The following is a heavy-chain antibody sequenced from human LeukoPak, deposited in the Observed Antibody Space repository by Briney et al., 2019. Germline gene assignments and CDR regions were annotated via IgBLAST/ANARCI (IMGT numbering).Heavy chain of an antibody. Sequence: SETQSLTCAVYSGSFANYYWNWIRQPPGKGLEWIGEINHSGSTNYNPSLKSRVTISVDTSKNHFSLRLSSVTAADTAVYYCASFSSGSGSLDYWGQGTLVTVSS. CDR2: INHSGST. CDR3: ASFSSGSGSLDY. D-gene: IGHD3-10*01. V-gene: IGHV4-34*01. J-gene: IGHJ4*02. CDR1: SGSFANYY.